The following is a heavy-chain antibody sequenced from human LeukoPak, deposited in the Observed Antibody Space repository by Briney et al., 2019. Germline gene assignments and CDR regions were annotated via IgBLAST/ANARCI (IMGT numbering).Heavy chain of an antibody. V-gene: IGHV1-69*04. CDR2: IIPILGIA. CDR3: ARDSPVLGFDP. CDR1: GGTFSSYT. D-gene: IGHD1-1*01. Sequence: ASVKVPCKASGGTFSSYTISWVRQAPGQGLEWMGRIIPILGIANYAQKFQGRVTITADKSTSTAYMELSSLRSEDTAVYYCARDSPVLGFDPWGQGTLVTVSS. J-gene: IGHJ5*02.